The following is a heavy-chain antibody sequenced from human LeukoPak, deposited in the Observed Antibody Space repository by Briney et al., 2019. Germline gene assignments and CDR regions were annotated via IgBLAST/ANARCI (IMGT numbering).Heavy chain of an antibody. V-gene: IGHV3-21*01. D-gene: IGHD3-22*01. Sequence: PGGSLRLSCAASAFTFSSYSMNWVRQAPGKGLEWVSSISSSGSYIYYADSVKGRFTISRDNAKNSLYLQMNSLRAEDTAVYYRARGPNYDSSGYYFDYWGQGTLVTVSS. CDR3: ARGPNYDSSGYYFDY. J-gene: IGHJ4*02. CDR1: AFTFSSYS. CDR2: ISSSGSYI.